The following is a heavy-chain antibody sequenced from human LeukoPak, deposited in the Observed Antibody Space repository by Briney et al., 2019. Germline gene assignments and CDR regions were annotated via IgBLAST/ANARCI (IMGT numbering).Heavy chain of an antibody. CDR2: ISWNSGSI. J-gene: IGHJ4*02. CDR1: GFTFADYA. D-gene: IGHD6-19*01. V-gene: IGHV3-9*03. CDR3: AKDISVAGTGGYFDY. Sequence: PGGSLRLSCAASGFTFADYAMHWVRQAPGKGLEWVSGISWNSGSIGYADSVKGRFTISRDNAKNSLYLQMNSLRAEDMALYYCAKDISVAGTGGYFDYWGQGTLVTVSS.